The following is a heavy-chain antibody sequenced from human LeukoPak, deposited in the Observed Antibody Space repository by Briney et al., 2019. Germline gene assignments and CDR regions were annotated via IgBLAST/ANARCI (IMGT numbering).Heavy chain of an antibody. CDR2: ISGSGGSS. CDR1: GFTFSNYA. CDR3: AKGGQNYDFWRFDY. Sequence: GGSLRLSCAASGFTFSNYAMNWDRQAPGKGLEWVSSISGSGGSSYFAGSVKGRVTISRDNSKNTMYMQMNRLRVEDTAVYYCAKGGQNYDFWRFDYWGQGSLVTVSS. J-gene: IGHJ4*02. V-gene: IGHV3-23*01. D-gene: IGHD3-3*01.